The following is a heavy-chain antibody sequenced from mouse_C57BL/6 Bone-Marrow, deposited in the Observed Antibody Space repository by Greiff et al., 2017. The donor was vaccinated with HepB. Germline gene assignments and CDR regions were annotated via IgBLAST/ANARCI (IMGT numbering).Heavy chain of an antibody. Sequence: EVQWVESGGGLVKPGGSLKLSCAASGFTFSSYAMSWVRQTPEKRLEWVATISDGGSYTYYPDNVKGRFTISRDNAKNNLYLQMSHLKSEDTAMYYCARDKGYYGSSQDYWGQGTTLTVSS. J-gene: IGHJ2*01. V-gene: IGHV5-4*01. CDR3: ARDKGYYGSSQDY. CDR2: ISDGGSYT. D-gene: IGHD1-1*01. CDR1: GFTFSSYA.